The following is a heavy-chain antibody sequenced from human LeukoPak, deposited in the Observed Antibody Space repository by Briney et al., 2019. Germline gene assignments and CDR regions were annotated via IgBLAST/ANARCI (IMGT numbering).Heavy chain of an antibody. D-gene: IGHD1-26*01. CDR1: GYTFTSYG. J-gene: IGHJ4*02. Sequence: GASVKVSCKASGYTFTSYGISWVRQAPGQGLEWMGWISAYNGNTNYAQKLQGRVTMTTDTSTSTAYMELRSLRSDDTAVCYCASSFSGSYYGMDYFDYWGQGTLVTVSS. CDR2: ISAYNGNT. V-gene: IGHV1-18*01. CDR3: ASSFSGSYYGMDYFDY.